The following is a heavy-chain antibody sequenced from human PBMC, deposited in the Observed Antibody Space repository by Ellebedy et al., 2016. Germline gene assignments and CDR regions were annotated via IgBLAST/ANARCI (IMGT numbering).Heavy chain of an antibody. V-gene: IGHV1-24*01. Sequence: ASVKVSCKVSGYTLTELSMHWVRQAPGKGLEWMGGFDPEDGETIYAQKFQGRVTMTEDTSTDTAYMELSSLRSEDTAVYYCATMNSIIVVVTPYAFDIWGQGTMVTVSS. CDR1: GYTLTELS. D-gene: IGHD3-22*01. CDR3: ATMNSIIVVVTPYAFDI. CDR2: FDPEDGET. J-gene: IGHJ3*02.